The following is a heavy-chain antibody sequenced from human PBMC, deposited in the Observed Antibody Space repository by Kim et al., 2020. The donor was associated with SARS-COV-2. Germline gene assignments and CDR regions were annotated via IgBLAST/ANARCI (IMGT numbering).Heavy chain of an antibody. CDR2: IYYSGST. V-gene: IGHV4-59*01. CDR3: ARAVLQGGPLAF. CDR1: GGSINTYY. Sequence: SETLSLTCTVSGGSINTYYWSWIRQPPGKGLEWIGYIYYSGSTSYSPSLKSRVTISVDTSKNQFSLKLSSVTAADTAVYYCARAVLQGGPLAFWGQGTLVTVSS. J-gene: IGHJ4*02. D-gene: IGHD2-15*01.